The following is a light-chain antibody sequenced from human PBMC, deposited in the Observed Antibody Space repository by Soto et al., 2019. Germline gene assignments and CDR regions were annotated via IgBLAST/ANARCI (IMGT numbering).Light chain of an antibody. V-gene: IGLV2-14*01. CDR3: SSYTSSSTLV. J-gene: IGLJ3*02. CDR2: EVG. Sequence: QSALTQPASVSWSPGQSITISCTGTSSDVGGYKYVSWYQQHPGKAPKLMIYEVGNRPSGVSQRFSGSKSGNTASLTIFGLQAEDEADYYCSSYTSSSTLVFGGGTKVTVL. CDR1: SSDVGGYKY.